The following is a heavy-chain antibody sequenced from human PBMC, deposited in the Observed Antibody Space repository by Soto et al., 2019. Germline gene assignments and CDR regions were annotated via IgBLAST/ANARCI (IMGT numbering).Heavy chain of an antibody. CDR2: ISAYNGNT. V-gene: IGHV1-18*01. CDR3: ARAGTGLLEWLLDAFDI. D-gene: IGHD3-3*01. J-gene: IGHJ3*02. CDR1: GYTFTSYG. Sequence: QVQLVQSGAEVKKPGASVKVSCKASGYTFTSYGIIWVRQAPGQGLEWMGWISAYNGNTNYAQKLQGRVTMTTDTSTSTAYMELRSLRSDDTAVYYCARAGTGLLEWLLDAFDIWGQGTMVTVSS.